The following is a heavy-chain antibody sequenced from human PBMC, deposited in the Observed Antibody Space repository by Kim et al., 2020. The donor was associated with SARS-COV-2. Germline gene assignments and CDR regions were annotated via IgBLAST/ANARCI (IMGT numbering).Heavy chain of an antibody. Sequence: SVKGRFNITRDNSKNTLYLQMNSPRTEDTAVYFCAKEVAVGYYYHTGVDVWGQGTTVTVSS. V-gene: IGHV3-30*02. CDR3: AKEVAVGYYYHTGVDV. J-gene: IGHJ6*02. D-gene: IGHD3-22*01.